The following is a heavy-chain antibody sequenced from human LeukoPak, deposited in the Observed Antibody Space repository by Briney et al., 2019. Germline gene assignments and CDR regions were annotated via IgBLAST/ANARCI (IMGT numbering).Heavy chain of an antibody. V-gene: IGHV3-74*01. CDR1: GFTFRHIW. CDR2: ISGDGGST. Sequence: GGSLRLSCAASGFTFRHIWMHWVRQAPGKGLVWVSRISGDGGSTVYADSVKGRFTISRDNAKNTLYLQMNSLRGDDTALYYCVRDLFPDAFDIWGQGTMVTVFS. CDR3: VRDLFPDAFDI. J-gene: IGHJ3*02. D-gene: IGHD2-21*01.